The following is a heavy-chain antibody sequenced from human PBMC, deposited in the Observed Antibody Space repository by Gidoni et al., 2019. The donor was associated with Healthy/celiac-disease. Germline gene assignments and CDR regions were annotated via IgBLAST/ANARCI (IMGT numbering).Heavy chain of an antibody. D-gene: IGHD3-10*01. Sequence: GSAMHWVRQASGKGLEWVGRIRSKANSYATAYAASVKGRFTISRDDSKNTAYLQMNSLKTEDTAVYYCTAGDWFDPWGQGTLVTVSS. J-gene: IGHJ5*02. V-gene: IGHV3-73*01. CDR1: GSA. CDR2: IRSKANSYAT. CDR3: TAGDWFDP.